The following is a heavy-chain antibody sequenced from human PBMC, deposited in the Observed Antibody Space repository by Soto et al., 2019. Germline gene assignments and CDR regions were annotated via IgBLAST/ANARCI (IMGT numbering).Heavy chain of an antibody. CDR1: GYNFTGYY. V-gene: IGHV1-2*04. CDR3: AREGGGYNWFYY. J-gene: IGHJ4*02. Sequence: ASVKVSCKASGYNFTGYYMHWVRQAPGQGLEWMGWINPNSGGTNYAQKFQGWVTMTRGKSISTAYMELGRLRSDDTAVYYCAREGGGYNWFYYWGQGTLVTVSS. D-gene: IGHD5-12*01. CDR2: INPNSGGT.